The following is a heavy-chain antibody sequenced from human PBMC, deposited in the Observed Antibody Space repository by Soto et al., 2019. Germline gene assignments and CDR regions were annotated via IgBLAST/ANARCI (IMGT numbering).Heavy chain of an antibody. V-gene: IGHV3-30-3*01. CDR2: ISYDGSNK. J-gene: IGHJ6*02. Sequence: QVQLVESGGGVVQPGRSLRLSCAASGFTFSSYAMHWVRQAPGKELEWVAVISYDGSNKYYADSVKGRFTISRDNSKNTLYLQMNSLRAEDTAVYYCPGESSSSRLYYYGMDIWGQGTTVTVSS. D-gene: IGHD6-6*01. CDR1: GFTFSSYA. CDR3: PGESSSSRLYYYGMDI.